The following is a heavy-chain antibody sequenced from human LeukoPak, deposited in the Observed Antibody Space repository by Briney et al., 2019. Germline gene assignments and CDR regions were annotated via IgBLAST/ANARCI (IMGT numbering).Heavy chain of an antibody. D-gene: IGHD5-24*01. Sequence: GGSLRLSCAVSGFTFSSFSMSWVRQAPGKGLEWIATISGDSSRTSYADSVTGRFTISRDNSKPTLFLQMSGLRVEDTAMYYCAKGPVRGMATIVDRAAYWGQGTLVTVSS. CDR1: GFTFSSFS. CDR3: AKGPVRGMATIVDRAAY. J-gene: IGHJ4*02. V-gene: IGHV3-23*01. CDR2: ISGDSSRT.